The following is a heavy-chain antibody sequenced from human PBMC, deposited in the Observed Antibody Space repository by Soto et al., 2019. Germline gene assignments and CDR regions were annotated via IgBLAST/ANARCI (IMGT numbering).Heavy chain of an antibody. J-gene: IGHJ4*02. D-gene: IGHD2-15*01. CDR1: GFTFSTYA. CDR2: VSSGGGT. Sequence: GGSLRLSCAASGFTFSTYAMGWVRQAPGKGLEWVSVVSSGGGTHYADSVKGRFTVSRDNSKNTLSLQMNSLRADDTAVYYCAKRRGAGGHFDYWGQGALVTVSS. CDR3: AKRRGAGGHFDY. V-gene: IGHV3-23*01.